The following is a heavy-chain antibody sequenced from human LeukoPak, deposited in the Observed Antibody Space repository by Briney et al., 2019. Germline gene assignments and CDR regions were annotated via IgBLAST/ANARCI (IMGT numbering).Heavy chain of an antibody. CDR2: IIPIFGTA. Sequence: ASVKVSCKASGGTFSSYAISRVRQAPGQGLEWMGGIIPIFGTANYAQKFQGRVTITTDESTSTAYMELSRLRSDDTAVYYCARDLTYSSGWPAPRGWMDVWGKGTTVTVSS. V-gene: IGHV1-69*05. J-gene: IGHJ6*04. D-gene: IGHD6-19*01. CDR3: ARDLTYSSGWPAPRGWMDV. CDR1: GGTFSSYA.